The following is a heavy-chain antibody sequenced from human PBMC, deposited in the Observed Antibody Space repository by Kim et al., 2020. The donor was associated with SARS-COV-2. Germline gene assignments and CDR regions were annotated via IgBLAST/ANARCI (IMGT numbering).Heavy chain of an antibody. D-gene: IGHD3-22*01. CDR3: SKVSGSVAYNDAVDY. V-gene: IGHV3-23*01. CDR2: ISGSDTNT. Sequence: GGSLRLSCAASGFTFSNYAMSWVRQAPGKGLEWVSGISGSDTNTYYADSVKGRFTISRDNSKNTLYLQMNSLGAEDTALYYCSKVSGSVAYNDAVDYWGQGTLVTVSS. J-gene: IGHJ4*02. CDR1: GFTFSNYA.